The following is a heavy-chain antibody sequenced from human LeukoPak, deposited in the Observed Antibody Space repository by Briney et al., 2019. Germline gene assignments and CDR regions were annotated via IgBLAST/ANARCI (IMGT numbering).Heavy chain of an antibody. CDR2: ISYDGGNK. CDR1: GFTFSTYA. Sequence: GGSLRLSCAASGFTFSTYAMHWVRQAPGKGLDWVAVISYDGGNKYYADSVKGRFTISRDNSKNTLYLQMNSLRAEDTAVYYCARGRPHGNDYWGQGTLVTVSS. J-gene: IGHJ4*02. V-gene: IGHV3-30-3*01. D-gene: IGHD4-23*01. CDR3: ARGRPHGNDY.